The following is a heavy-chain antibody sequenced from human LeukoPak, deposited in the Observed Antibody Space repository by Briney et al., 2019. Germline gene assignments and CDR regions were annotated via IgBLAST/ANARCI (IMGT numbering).Heavy chain of an antibody. V-gene: IGHV4-34*01. CDR2: INHSGST. CDR1: GGSFSGYY. J-gene: IGHJ4*02. CDR3: ARGSLLRYFDWLLSYYFDY. D-gene: IGHD3-9*01. Sequence: SETLSLTCAVYGGSFSGYYWSWIRQPPGKGLEWIGEINHSGSTNYNPSLKSRVTIPVDTSKNQFSLKLSSVTAADTAVYYCARGSLLRYFDWLLSYYFDYWGQGTLVTVSS.